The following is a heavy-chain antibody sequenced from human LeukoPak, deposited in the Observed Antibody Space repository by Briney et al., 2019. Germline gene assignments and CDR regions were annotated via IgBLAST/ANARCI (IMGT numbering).Heavy chain of an antibody. Sequence: TPSETLSLTCTVSGGSISSGDYYWSWIRQPPGKGLEWIGYIYYSGSTYYNPSLKSRVTISVDTSKNQFSLKLSSVTAADTAVYYCARDAITFGGVIVLSYYFDYWGQGILVTVSS. CDR1: GGSISSGDYY. J-gene: IGHJ4*02. V-gene: IGHV4-30-4*08. CDR3: ARDAITFGGVIVLSYYFDY. D-gene: IGHD3-16*02. CDR2: IYYSGST.